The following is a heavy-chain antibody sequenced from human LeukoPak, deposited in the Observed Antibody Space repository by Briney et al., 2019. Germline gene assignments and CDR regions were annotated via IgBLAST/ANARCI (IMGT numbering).Heavy chain of an antibody. CDR2: ISGSGGST. D-gene: IGHD6-13*01. CDR3: AKEPYSSSWYLLYYFDY. Sequence: HPWGSLRLSCAASGFTFSSYAMSWVRQAPGKGLEWVSAISGSGGSTYYADSVKGRFTISRDNSKNTLYLQMNSLRAEDTAVYYCAKEPYSSSWYLLYYFDYWGQGTLVTVSS. CDR1: GFTFSSYA. V-gene: IGHV3-23*01. J-gene: IGHJ4*02.